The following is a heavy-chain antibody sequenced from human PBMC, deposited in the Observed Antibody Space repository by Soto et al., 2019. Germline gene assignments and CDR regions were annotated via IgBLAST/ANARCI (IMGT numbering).Heavy chain of an antibody. CDR1: GYTFTSYY. D-gene: IGHD1-26*01. Sequence: ASVKVSCKASGYTFTSYYMHWVRQAPGQGLEWMGIINPSGGSTSYAQKFQGRVTMTRDTSTSTVYMELSSLRSEDTAVYYCARDTSLSGSPLYYFDYSGQGTLVTVSS. J-gene: IGHJ4*02. CDR2: INPSGGST. CDR3: ARDTSLSGSPLYYFDY. V-gene: IGHV1-46*01.